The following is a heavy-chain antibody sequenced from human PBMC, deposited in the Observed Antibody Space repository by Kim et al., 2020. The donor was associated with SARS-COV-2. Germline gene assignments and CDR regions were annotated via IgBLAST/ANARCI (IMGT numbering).Heavy chain of an antibody. D-gene: IGHD4-17*01. J-gene: IGHJ4*02. V-gene: IGHV3-11*05. Sequence: GGSLRLSCAASGFTFSDYYMSWIRQAPGKGLEWVSYISSSSSYTNYADSVKGRFTISRDNAKNSLYLQMNSLRAEDTAVYYCARDKSTYGDYKGRGYWGQGTLVTVSS. CDR1: GFTFSDYY. CDR2: ISSSSSYT. CDR3: ARDKSTYGDYKGRGY.